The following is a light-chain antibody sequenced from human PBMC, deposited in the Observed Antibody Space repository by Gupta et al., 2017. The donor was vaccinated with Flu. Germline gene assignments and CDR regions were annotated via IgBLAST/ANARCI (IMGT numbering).Light chain of an antibody. J-gene: IGKJ1*01. CDR1: QLIGNY. CDR2: AAS. Sequence: PSSLSVSFGHRVTITCRASQLIGNYLYWYQQKGGTSPKLLVYAASSLQSGVPSRFSGSSSGTDFTLTIRSRQPEDFATYCCQQSYITPRTFGLGTKVEIK. V-gene: IGKV1-39*01. CDR3: QQSYITPRT.